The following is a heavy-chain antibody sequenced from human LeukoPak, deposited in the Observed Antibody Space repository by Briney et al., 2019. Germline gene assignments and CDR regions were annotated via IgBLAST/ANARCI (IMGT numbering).Heavy chain of an antibody. V-gene: IGHV4-59*01. CDR1: GGSISSYY. CDR3: ARDVRIAAAGNDAFDI. CDR2: IYYSGST. Sequence: PSETLSLTCTVSGGSISSYYWSWIRPPPGKGLEWIGYIYYSGSTNYNPSLKSRVTISVDTSKNQFSLKLSSVTAADTAVYYCARDVRIAAAGNDAFDIWGQGTMVTVSS. J-gene: IGHJ3*02. D-gene: IGHD6-13*01.